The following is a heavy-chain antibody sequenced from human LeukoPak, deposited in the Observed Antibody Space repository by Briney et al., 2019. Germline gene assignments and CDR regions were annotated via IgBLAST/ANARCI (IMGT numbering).Heavy chain of an antibody. CDR1: GYTFTSYY. J-gene: IGHJ4*02. CDR2: INPSGGST. D-gene: IGHD2-2*01. Sequence: ASVKVSCKASGYTFTSYYMHWVRQAPGQGLEWMGIINPSGGSTNYAQKFQGRVTITTDESTSTAYMELSSLRSEDTAVYYCAREPLGVVPAAIHCWGQGTLVTVSS. V-gene: IGHV1-46*01. CDR3: AREPLGVVPAAIHC.